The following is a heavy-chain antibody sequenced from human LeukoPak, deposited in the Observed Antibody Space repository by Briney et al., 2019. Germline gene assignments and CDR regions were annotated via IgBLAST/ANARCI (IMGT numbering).Heavy chain of an antibody. Sequence: GGSLRLSCAASGFTFDDYAMHWVRQAPGKGLEWVSLISWDGGSTYYADPVKGRFTISRDNSKNSLYLQMNSLRAEDTALYYCAKDILVPYSSGWYGGFDYWGQGTLVTVSS. CDR2: ISWDGGST. CDR1: GFTFDDYA. J-gene: IGHJ4*02. D-gene: IGHD6-19*01. V-gene: IGHV3-43D*03. CDR3: AKDILVPYSSGWYGGFDY.